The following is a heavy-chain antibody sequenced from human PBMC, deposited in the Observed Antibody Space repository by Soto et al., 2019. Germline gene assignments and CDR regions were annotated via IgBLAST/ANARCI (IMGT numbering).Heavy chain of an antibody. CDR1: GYTFTSYG. CDR2: IGVYNNNR. Sequence: QVQLVQSGAEVKKPGASVKVSCKASGYTFTSYGISWVRQAPGQGLEWMGWIGVYNNNRNYAQTVQGRVTMTTDTSTSTAYMELRSLISDDTAVYYCARDQLGARGDYWGQGTLVPVSS. V-gene: IGHV1-18*04. J-gene: IGHJ4*02. CDR3: ARDQLGARGDY. D-gene: IGHD3-10*01.